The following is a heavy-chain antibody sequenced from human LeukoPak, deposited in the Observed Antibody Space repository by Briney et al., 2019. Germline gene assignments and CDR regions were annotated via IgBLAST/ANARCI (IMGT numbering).Heavy chain of an antibody. CDR1: GFTFSSCG. J-gene: IGHJ3*02. V-gene: IGHV3-21*01. Sequence: GGSLRLSCAASGFTFSSCGMNWVRQAPGKGLEWVSSISGSSTYISYADSVKGRFTISRDNAKNSLYLQMNSLRVEDTAVYYCASMRGDAFDIWGQGTMVTVSS. CDR2: ISGSSTYI. CDR3: ASMRGDAFDI. D-gene: IGHD3-16*01.